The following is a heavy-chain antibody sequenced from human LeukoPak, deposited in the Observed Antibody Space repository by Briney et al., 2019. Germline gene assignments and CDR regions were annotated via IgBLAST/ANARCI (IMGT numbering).Heavy chain of an antibody. V-gene: IGHV4-34*01. Sequence: NPSETLSLTCAVYGGSFSGYYWSWIRQPPGKGLEWIGEINHSGSTNYNPSLKSRVTISVDTSKNQFSLKLSSVTAADTAVYYCARVLRGYDTSAYYYHYFDYWGQGTLVTVSS. J-gene: IGHJ4*02. CDR3: ARVLRGYDTSAYYYHYFDY. D-gene: IGHD3-22*01. CDR1: GGSFSGYY. CDR2: INHSGST.